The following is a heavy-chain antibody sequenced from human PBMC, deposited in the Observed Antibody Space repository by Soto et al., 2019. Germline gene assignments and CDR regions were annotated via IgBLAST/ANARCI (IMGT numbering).Heavy chain of an antibody. CDR2: INVGNGNT. D-gene: IGHD3-3*01. V-gene: IGHV1-3*01. J-gene: IGHJ4*02. CDR3: AREHDFWINYSFDY. CDR1: GYTFTNYA. Sequence: QVQHVQSGAEVQRPGASVKVSCEASGYTFTNYAIQWVRQAPGQRLEWMGWINVGNGNTKYSQKFQGRVTITRDTSASTAYMELSSLRSEDTAVYYCAREHDFWINYSFDYWGQGTLVTVSS.